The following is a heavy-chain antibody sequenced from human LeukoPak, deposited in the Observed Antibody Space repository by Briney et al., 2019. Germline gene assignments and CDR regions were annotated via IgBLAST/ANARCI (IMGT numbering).Heavy chain of an antibody. D-gene: IGHD3-3*01. CDR2: IYHSGST. CDR3: ARDGRIRFPVTNWFDP. V-gene: IGHV4-38-2*02. J-gene: IGHJ5*02. Sequence: SETLSLTCTVSGYSISTGYYWGWIRQPPGKGLEWIASIYHSGSTYYNLSLKSRVTISVDTSKNLFSLRLSSVTAADTAVYYCARDGRIRFPVTNWFDPWGQGILVTVSS. CDR1: GYSISTGYY.